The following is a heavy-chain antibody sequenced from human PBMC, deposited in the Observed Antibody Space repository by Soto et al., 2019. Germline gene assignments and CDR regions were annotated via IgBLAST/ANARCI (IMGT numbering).Heavy chain of an antibody. Sequence: EVQLVESGGGLVQPGGSLRLSCTSSGFTFSDSWMTWVRQAPGEGLEWVARIKPDESEKKYVDSVKGRFSISRDNAKNSMYLPMDSLRGEDTAVYYCVRGGSNYASWGQGTLVTVSS. CDR1: GFTFSDSW. V-gene: IGHV3-7*01. CDR3: VRGGSNYAS. CDR2: IKPDESEK. J-gene: IGHJ5*02. D-gene: IGHD4-4*01.